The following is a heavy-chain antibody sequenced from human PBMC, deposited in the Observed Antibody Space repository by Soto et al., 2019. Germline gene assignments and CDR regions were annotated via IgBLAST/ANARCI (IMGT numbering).Heavy chain of an antibody. CDR1: GGTFSSYA. V-gene: IGHV1-69*13. CDR2: IIPIFGTA. CDR3: ASVVVPAAAGGWFDP. D-gene: IGHD2-2*01. J-gene: IGHJ5*02. Sequence: SVKVSCKASGGTFSSYAISWVRQAPGQGLEWMGGIIPIFGTANYAQKFQGRVTITADESTSTAYMELSSLRSEDTAVYYCASVVVPAAAGGWFDPWGQGTLVTVPQ.